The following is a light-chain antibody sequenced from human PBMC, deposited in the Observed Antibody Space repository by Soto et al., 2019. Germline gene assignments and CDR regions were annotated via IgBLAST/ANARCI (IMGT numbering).Light chain of an antibody. CDR1: QSVSSSY. J-gene: IGKJ2*02. Sequence: EIVLTQSPGTLSLSLGDRATLSCRASQSVSSSYIAWYQQKAGQAPRLLMYGASSRATGIPDRFSGSGSGTDFTLTISRLEPEDLAVYYCQQYGDSPGTFGQGTKVDIK. CDR3: QQYGDSPGT. CDR2: GAS. V-gene: IGKV3-20*01.